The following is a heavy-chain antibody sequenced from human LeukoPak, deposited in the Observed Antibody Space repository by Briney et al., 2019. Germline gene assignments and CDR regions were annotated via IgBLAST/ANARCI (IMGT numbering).Heavy chain of an antibody. CDR1: GFTFTCYT. Sequence: GGSLRLSCAASGFTFTCYTMNWVRQAPGKGLEWVSHIGTGTSTVGYADSIKGRFTISRDNAKNSVDLQMSSLRVDDSAVYYCVRDKDWGFDSWGQGTLVTVSS. CDR2: IGTGTSTV. CDR3: VRDKDWGFDS. J-gene: IGHJ4*02. D-gene: IGHD7-27*01. V-gene: IGHV3-48*01.